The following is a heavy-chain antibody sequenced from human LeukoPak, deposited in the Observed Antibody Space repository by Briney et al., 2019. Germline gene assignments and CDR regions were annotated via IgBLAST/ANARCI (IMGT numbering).Heavy chain of an antibody. CDR2: IIPIFGTP. D-gene: IGHD1-7*01. CDR1: GGTFSSYA. CDR3: ASPESETGTSLPQRYFQH. J-gene: IGHJ1*01. Sequence: GASVKVSCKTSGGTFSSYAISWVRQAPGRGLEWMGGIIPIFGTPNYAQNFQGRVTIITDESTSTAYMELCSLRSEDTAMYYCASPESETGTSLPQRYFQHWGQGTLVTVPS. V-gene: IGHV1-69*05.